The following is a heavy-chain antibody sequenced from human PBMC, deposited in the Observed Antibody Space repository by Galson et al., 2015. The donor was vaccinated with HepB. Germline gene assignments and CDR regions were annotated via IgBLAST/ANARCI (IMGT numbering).Heavy chain of an antibody. CDR1: GFTFTSYS. Sequence: SLRLSCAASGFTFTSYSIHWVRQAPGKGLEWVAVVSYDGRSTYYADSVKGRITISRDNSLDTVYVQLNSLRPEDTAVYYCARDAEGIFPLLHYGLDVWGQGTTVTFSS. D-gene: IGHD1-14*01. CDR2: VSYDGRST. J-gene: IGHJ6*02. V-gene: IGHV3-30*04. CDR3: ARDAEGIFPLLHYGLDV.